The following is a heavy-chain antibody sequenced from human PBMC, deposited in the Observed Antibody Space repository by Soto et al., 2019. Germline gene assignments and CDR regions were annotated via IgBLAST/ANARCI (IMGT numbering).Heavy chain of an antibody. J-gene: IGHJ4*01. V-gene: IGHV3-9*01. CDR3: VKDSYADFHRVLSTAEYFFDY. D-gene: IGHD2-15*01. CDR2: ITWNSGKI. CDR1: GFTFYDYA. Sequence: SLRLSCTASGFTFYDYAIHCFRQCPLRCLEWVSGITWNSGKIAYADSVKGRFTIARDDDNNSLYLQMNSLRPEDTALYYCVKDSYADFHRVLSTAEYFFDYWGHGTLVTVSS.